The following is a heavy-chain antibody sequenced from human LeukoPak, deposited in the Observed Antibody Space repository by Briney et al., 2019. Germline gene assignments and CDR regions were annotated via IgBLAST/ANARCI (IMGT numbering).Heavy chain of an antibody. J-gene: IGHJ4*02. CDR2: IYYSGST. CDR1: GGSISSSSYY. CDR3: ARQDYGGNSVEY. Sequence: PSETLSLTCTVSGGSISSSSYYWGWIRQPPGKELEWIGSIYYSGSTYYNPSLKSRVTISVDTSKNQFSLKLSSVTAADTAVYYCARQDYGGNSVEYWGQGTLVAVSS. V-gene: IGHV4-39*01. D-gene: IGHD4-23*01.